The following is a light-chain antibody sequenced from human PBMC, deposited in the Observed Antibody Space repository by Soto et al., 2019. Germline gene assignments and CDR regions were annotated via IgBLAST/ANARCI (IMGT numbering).Light chain of an antibody. Sequence: EIVLTQSPATLSLSPGERATLSCRASQSVSNYLAWYQQKPGQAPRLLIYDASNRATGIPARFSGSGSGTDFTLTISSLGPEDFAVYYCQQRRNWPMTFGQGTRLDIK. CDR2: DAS. CDR3: QQRRNWPMT. V-gene: IGKV3-11*01. J-gene: IGKJ5*01. CDR1: QSVSNY.